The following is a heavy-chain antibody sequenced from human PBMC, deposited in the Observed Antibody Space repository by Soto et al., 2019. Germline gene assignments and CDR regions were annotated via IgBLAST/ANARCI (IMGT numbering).Heavy chain of an antibody. CDR3: VRDDRFRDSSAP. D-gene: IGHD3-22*01. V-gene: IGHV3-33*01. Sequence: QVQLVESGGGVVQSGRSLRLSCAASGFTFSNYGMHWVRQDPDRGLEWVAVIWSGASKKSYAESVKGRFTISRDDSRKRFYLEMNRFIVDDSSWYYWVRDDRFRDSSAPSGQGALVPASS. J-gene: IGHJ5*02. CDR1: GFTFSNYG. CDR2: IWSGASKK.